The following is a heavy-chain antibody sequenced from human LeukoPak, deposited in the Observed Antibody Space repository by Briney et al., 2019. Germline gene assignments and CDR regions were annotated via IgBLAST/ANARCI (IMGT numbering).Heavy chain of an antibody. Sequence: GASVEVSCKASGDSFSSYGVNWVRQAPGQGLEWMGMIIPFLGITHYAQRFQGRVTIRADKSTSTAYMELSSLRSEDTAVYYCARARRVRGVSPDYSWLDPWGQGTLVTVSS. J-gene: IGHJ5*02. CDR3: ARARRVRGVSPDYSWLDP. CDR1: GDSFSSYG. CDR2: IIPFLGIT. D-gene: IGHD3-10*01. V-gene: IGHV1-69*04.